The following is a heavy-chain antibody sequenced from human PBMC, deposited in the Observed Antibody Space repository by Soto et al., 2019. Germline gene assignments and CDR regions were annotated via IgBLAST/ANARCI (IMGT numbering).Heavy chain of an antibody. CDR3: ARDQGLLWFGELSEHDAFDI. CDR2: IWYDGSNK. Sequence: GGSLRLSCAASGFTFSSYGMHWVRQAPGKGLEWVAVIWYDGSNKYYADSVKGRFTISRENSKNTLYLQMNSLRAEDTAVYYCARDQGLLWFGELSEHDAFDIWGQGTMVTVSS. V-gene: IGHV3-33*01. D-gene: IGHD3-10*01. CDR1: GFTFSSYG. J-gene: IGHJ3*02.